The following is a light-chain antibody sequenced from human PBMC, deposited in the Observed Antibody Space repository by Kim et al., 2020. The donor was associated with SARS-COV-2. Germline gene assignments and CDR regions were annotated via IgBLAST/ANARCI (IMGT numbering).Light chain of an antibody. V-gene: IGKV1-39*01. CDR1: QSIINY. CDR2: VAS. J-gene: IGKJ4*01. Sequence: ASVGDRVTITCRASQSIINYLNWYRQQPGEAPQLLIYVASSLQSGVPSRFSGSGSGTDFTLTISSLQPEDFATYYCQQSHTSPLTFGGGTKVDIK. CDR3: QQSHTSPLT.